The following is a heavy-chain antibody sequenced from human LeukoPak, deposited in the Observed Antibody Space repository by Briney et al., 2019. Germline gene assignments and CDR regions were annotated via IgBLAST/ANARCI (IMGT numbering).Heavy chain of an antibody. CDR3: AKDGRLLWFGVTFCDY. CDR1: GFTFSSYG. D-gene: IGHD3-10*01. Sequence: GGSLRLSCAASGFTFSSYGMHWVRQAPGKGLEWVAVISYDGSNKYYADSMKGRFTISRDNSKNTLYLQMNSLRAEDTAVYYCAKDGRLLWFGVTFCDYWGQGTLVTVSS. CDR2: ISYDGSNK. V-gene: IGHV3-30*18. J-gene: IGHJ4*02.